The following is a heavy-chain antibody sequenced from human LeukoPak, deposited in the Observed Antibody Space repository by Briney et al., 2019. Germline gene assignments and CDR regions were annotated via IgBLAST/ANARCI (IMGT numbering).Heavy chain of an antibody. J-gene: IGHJ4*02. Sequence: GESLKISCKGSGYSFTSYEIGWVRQMPGKGLEWMGIIYPGDSDTRYSPSFQGQVTMSADKSINTAYLQWSSLKASDTAMYYCARRQGCSSTSCPPDSWGQGTLVTVSS. CDR3: ARRQGCSSTSCPPDS. CDR1: GYSFTSYE. CDR2: IYPGDSDT. V-gene: IGHV5-51*01. D-gene: IGHD2-2*01.